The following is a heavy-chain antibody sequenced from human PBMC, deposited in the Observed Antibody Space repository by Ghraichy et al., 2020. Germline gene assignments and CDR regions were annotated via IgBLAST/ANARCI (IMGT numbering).Heavy chain of an antibody. D-gene: IGHD3-22*01. V-gene: IGHV4-30-4*08. J-gene: IGHJ4*02. CDR2: IYKSGST. CDR3: ARARNSSGYYPVAY. CDR1: GDSISSGDYF. Sequence: SETLSLTCTVSGDSISSGDYFWGWIRQLPGKGLEWIRYIYKSGSTYYSPSLKSRLTISIDASKNQFSLNLNSVTAADTAVYFCARARNSSGYYPVAYWGQGTLVTVSS.